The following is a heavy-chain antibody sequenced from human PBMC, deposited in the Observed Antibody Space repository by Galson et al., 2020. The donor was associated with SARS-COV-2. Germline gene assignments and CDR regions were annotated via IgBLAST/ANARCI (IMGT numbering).Heavy chain of an antibody. V-gene: IGHV1-69*13. CDR3: ARDLDTAMVQYDAFDI. J-gene: IGHJ3*02. D-gene: IGHD5-18*01. Sequence: SVKVSCKASGGTFSSYAISWVRQAPGQGLEWMGGIIPIFGTANYAQKFQGRVTITADESTSTAYMELSSLRSEDTAVYYCARDLDTAMVQYDAFDIWGQGTMVTVSS. CDR1: GGTFSSYA. CDR2: IIPIFGTA.